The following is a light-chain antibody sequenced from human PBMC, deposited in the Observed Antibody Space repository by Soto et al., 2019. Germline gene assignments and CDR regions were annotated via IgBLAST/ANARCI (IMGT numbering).Light chain of an antibody. CDR3: QQRSTWPLS. CDR2: DAS. Sequence: EIVLTQSPATLSLSPGERATLSCRASQSISSHLAWSQQKPGQTPRLLMYDASNRATAVPARVSGSGAGTNFTLTISSQEPEDLAVYYCQQRSTWPLSFGGGTKVEIK. J-gene: IGKJ4*01. CDR1: QSISSH. V-gene: IGKV3-11*01.